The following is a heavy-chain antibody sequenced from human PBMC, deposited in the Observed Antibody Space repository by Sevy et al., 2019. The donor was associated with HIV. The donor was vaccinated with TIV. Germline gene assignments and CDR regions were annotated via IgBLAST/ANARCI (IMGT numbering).Heavy chain of an antibody. CDR1: GASISSSSYY. CDR3: TRRLSGSSSGRWFDP. CDR2: IYYSGIS. Sequence: SETLSLTCTVSGASISSSSYYWGWIRQPPGKGLEWIGNIYYSGISFYTPSLKSRVTISVDTSKNQFILKHSSVTAAETAVYYCTRRLSGSSSGRWFDPWGQGTLVTVSS. V-gene: IGHV4-39*01. D-gene: IGHD6-6*01. J-gene: IGHJ5*02.